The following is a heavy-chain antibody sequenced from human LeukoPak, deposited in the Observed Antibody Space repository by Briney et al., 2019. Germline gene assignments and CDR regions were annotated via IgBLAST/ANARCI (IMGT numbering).Heavy chain of an antibody. CDR2: ISSNGGST. CDR3: VRGLYILDLDY. J-gene: IGHJ4*02. Sequence: PGGCLRLSCSVSGFTFTSYAMHCVRQAPGKGLEYVSTISSNGGSTYYADSVKGRFTMSRDNSKNTLYLQMTSLRAADTAVYFCVRGLYILDLDYWGQGTLVTVSS. CDR1: GFTFTSYA. D-gene: IGHD3-9*01. V-gene: IGHV3-64D*09.